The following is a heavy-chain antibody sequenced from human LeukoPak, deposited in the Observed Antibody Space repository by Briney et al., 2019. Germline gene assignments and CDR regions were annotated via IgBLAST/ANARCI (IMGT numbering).Heavy chain of an antibody. D-gene: IGHD3-22*01. V-gene: IGHV1-8*01. Sequence: GASVTVSFKASGYTFTSYDINWVRQATGQGLEWMGWMNPNSGNTGYAQKFQGRVTMTRNTSISTAYMELSSLRSEDTAVYYCARRAPHYYDSSGYLIGYWGQGTLVTVSS. CDR3: ARRAPHYYDSSGYLIGY. J-gene: IGHJ4*02. CDR1: GYTFTSYD. CDR2: MNPNSGNT.